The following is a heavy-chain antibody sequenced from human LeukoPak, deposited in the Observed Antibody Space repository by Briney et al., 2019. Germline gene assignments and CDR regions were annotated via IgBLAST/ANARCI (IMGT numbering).Heavy chain of an antibody. CDR2: IIPIFGTA. CDR3: ASFSGWFDFDY. Sequence: ASVKVSCKASGGTFSSYAISWVRQAPGQGLEWMGGIIPIFGTANHAQKFQGRVTITADESTSTAYMELSSLRSEDTAVYYCASFSGWFDFDYWGQGTLVTVSS. CDR1: GGTFSSYA. D-gene: IGHD6-19*01. V-gene: IGHV1-69*13. J-gene: IGHJ4*02.